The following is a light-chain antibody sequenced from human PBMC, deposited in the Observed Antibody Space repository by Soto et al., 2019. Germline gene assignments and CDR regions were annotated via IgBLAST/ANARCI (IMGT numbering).Light chain of an antibody. CDR1: QGISSY. CDR2: SAS. J-gene: IGKJ5*01. Sequence: DIQLTQSPSFLSASVGDRVTITCRASQGISSYLAWYQQNPGKAPELLIYSASTLQSGVPSRFSGSGSGTEFTLTISSLQPEDFATYYCQQRNTFPVTFGQGTRLEIK. CDR3: QQRNTFPVT. V-gene: IGKV1-9*01.